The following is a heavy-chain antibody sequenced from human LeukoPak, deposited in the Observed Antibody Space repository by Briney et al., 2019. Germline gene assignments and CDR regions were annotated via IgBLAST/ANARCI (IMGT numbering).Heavy chain of an antibody. J-gene: IGHJ4*02. CDR2: ITTSAHGGTT. CDR1: GLIFTDYV. V-gene: IGHV3-49*04. CDR3: IRGSTS. D-gene: IGHD2-2*01. Sequence: GGSLRLTCTASGLIFTDYVINWVRQTPGKGLEWVGFITTSAHGGTTKYAASVQGRFTISRDDSKSIAYLQMNSLKSEDTAVYYCIRGSTSWGQGTLVTVSS.